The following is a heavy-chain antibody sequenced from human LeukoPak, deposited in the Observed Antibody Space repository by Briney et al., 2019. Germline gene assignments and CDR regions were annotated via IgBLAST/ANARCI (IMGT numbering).Heavy chain of an antibody. CDR3: AGSNVVPAAIGAFDI. CDR1: DGSISSYY. J-gene: IGHJ3*02. V-gene: IGHV4-59*01. CDR2: IYYSGST. D-gene: IGHD2-2*02. Sequence: PSETLSLTCTVSDGSISSYYWSWIRQPPGKGLEWIGYIYYSGSTNYNPSLKSRVTISVDTSKNQFSLKLSSVTAADTAVYYCAGSNVVPAAIGAFDIWGQGTMVTVSS.